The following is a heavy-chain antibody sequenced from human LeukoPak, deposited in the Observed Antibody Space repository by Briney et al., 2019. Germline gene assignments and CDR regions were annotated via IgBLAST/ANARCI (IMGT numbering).Heavy chain of an antibody. CDR1: GFTFSHYG. CDR2: IWSDGSDK. D-gene: IGHD4-11*01. V-gene: IGHV3-33*06. J-gene: IGHJ1*01. CDR3: AKDAQRGFDYSNSLQN. Sequence: GGSLRLSCAASGFTFSHYGMHWVRQTPGAGLEWVAVIWSDGSDKYYAKSVKGRSTISRDNSKNSLFLQMNSLRAEDTAVYYCAKDAQRGFDYSNSLQNWGQGILVTVSS.